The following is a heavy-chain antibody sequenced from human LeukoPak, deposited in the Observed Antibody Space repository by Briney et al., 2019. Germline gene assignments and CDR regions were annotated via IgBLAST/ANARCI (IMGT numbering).Heavy chain of an antibody. V-gene: IGHV3-23*01. CDR3: AKAPVTTCSGAYCYPFDY. Sequence: QSGGSLRLSCAASGFTFSSYVMHWVRQAPGKGLEWVSAISVSGNTYHADSVKGRFTISRDSSKNTLYLQMNRLRAEDAAVYYCAKAPVTTCSGAYCYPFDYWGQGTLVTVSS. J-gene: IGHJ4*02. CDR2: ISVSGNT. CDR1: GFTFSSYV. D-gene: IGHD2-21*01.